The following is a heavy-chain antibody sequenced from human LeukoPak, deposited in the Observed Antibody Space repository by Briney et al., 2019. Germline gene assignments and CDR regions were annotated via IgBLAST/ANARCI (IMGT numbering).Heavy chain of an antibody. D-gene: IGHD3-22*01. V-gene: IGHV3-23*01. CDR3: AKDLTDYYDSSGYNY. Sequence: PGGSLRLSCAASGFTFSSYAMSWVRQAPGKGLEWVSTININGATTFYADSVKGRFTVSRDNSRNTLFLQMNSLGAEDTAVYYCAKDLTDYYDSSGYNYWGQGTLVTVSS. J-gene: IGHJ4*02. CDR1: GFTFSSYA. CDR2: ININGATT.